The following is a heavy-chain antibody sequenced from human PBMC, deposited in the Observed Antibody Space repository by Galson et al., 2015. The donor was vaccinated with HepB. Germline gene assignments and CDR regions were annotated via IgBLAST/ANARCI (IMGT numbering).Heavy chain of an antibody. Sequence: SPTLSLVCTVACGSISTGGYYWSWLREQPGKGLEWFGYIYYSGITYYNPCLKNRVTISVDTSTNQFYLKLSSVTAADTAVYYCAREPVFVGADNDAFDIWGQGTMVTVSS. CDR1: CGSISTGGYY. CDR3: AREPVFVGADNDAFDI. CDR2: IYYSGIT. J-gene: IGHJ3*02. D-gene: IGHD1-26*01. V-gene: IGHV4-31*03.